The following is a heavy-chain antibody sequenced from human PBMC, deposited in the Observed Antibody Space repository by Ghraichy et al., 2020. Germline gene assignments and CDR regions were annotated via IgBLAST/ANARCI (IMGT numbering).Heavy chain of an antibody. V-gene: IGHV1-2*06. Sequence: ASVKVSCKASGYTFTGYYIHWVRQAPGQGLEWMGQINPNSGDTNYAQKFQGRVTMTRDTSISTAYMELSSLISDDTAVYYCARGYSYYIDVWGKGTTVTVSS. CDR3: ARGYSYYIDV. CDR2: INPNSGDT. CDR1: GYTFTGYY. J-gene: IGHJ6*03.